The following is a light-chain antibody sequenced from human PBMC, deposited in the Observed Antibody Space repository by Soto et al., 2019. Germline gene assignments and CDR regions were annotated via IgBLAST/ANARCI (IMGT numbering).Light chain of an antibody. Sequence: IVLTQYPGTLSRFPGEIATLSCIASQSLTNNYLAWFQQKPGQAPRLLIYGASNRPTDIPDRFSGSGSGTDFTLTIRRLEPEDFAVYYCQQYGTPPWTFGQGTKVDIK. CDR1: QSLTNNY. J-gene: IGKJ1*01. CDR2: GAS. V-gene: IGKV3-20*01. CDR3: QQYGTPPWT.